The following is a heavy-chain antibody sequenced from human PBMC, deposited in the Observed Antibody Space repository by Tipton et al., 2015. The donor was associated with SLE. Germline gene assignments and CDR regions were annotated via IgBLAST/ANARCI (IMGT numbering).Heavy chain of an antibody. CDR2: ISYDATNK. CDR1: SGSISTYH. CDR3: ARDLPTTVVTPLDY. D-gene: IGHD4-23*01. J-gene: IGHJ4*02. V-gene: IGHV3-30*03. Sequence: LSLTCTISSGSISTYHWSWLRQAPGKGLEWVAVISYDATNKNYADSLKGRFTISRDNSKNTLYLQMNSLRAEDTAVYYCARDLPTTVVTPLDYWGQGTLVTVSS.